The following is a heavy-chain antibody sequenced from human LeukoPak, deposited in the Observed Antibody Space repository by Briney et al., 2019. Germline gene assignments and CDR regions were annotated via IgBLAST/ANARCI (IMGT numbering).Heavy chain of an antibody. D-gene: IGHD1-26*01. V-gene: IGHV3-30*18. CDR2: ISDDGRDK. CDR3: AKALGSYPETRYADY. CDR1: GLTFSSSG. Sequence: GGSLRLSCAASGLTFSSSGVHWVRQAPGKGLEWVTIISDDGRDKHYADSVKGRFTISRDNSMNTLYLEMSSLRTEDTALYYCAKALGSYPETRYADYWGQGTLVTVSS. J-gene: IGHJ4*02.